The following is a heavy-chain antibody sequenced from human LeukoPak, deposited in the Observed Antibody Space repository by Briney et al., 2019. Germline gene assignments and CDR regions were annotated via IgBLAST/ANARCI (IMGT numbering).Heavy chain of an antibody. Sequence: SETLSLTCTVSGGSISSSSYYWGWIRQPPGKGLEWIGSIYYSGSTYYNPSLKSRVTISVDTSKNQFSLKLSSVTAADTAVYYCARQGCTNGVCYGFSSWGQGTLVTVSS. CDR1: GGSISSSSYY. J-gene: IGHJ5*02. CDR2: IYYSGST. D-gene: IGHD2-8*01. V-gene: IGHV4-39*07. CDR3: ARQGCTNGVCYGFSS.